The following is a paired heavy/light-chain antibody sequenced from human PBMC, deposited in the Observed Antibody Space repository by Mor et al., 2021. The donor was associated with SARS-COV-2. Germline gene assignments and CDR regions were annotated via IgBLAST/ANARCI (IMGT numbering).Heavy chain of an antibody. CDR3: ARTPSYYHGMDV. Sequence: QVTLRESGPALVAPTQTLTLTCTFSGLSVSTPGMYVHWVRQPPGKALEWLARIDWDDDKIYSTSLKTRLTISKDISKNQVVLAMTNMDPVDTATYYCARTPSYYHGMDVWGQGITVTVSS. CDR1: GLSVSTPGMY. CDR2: IDWDDDK. D-gene: IGHD3-10*01. J-gene: IGHJ6*02. V-gene: IGHV2-70*17.
Light chain of an antibody. CDR1: QNVASTY. V-gene: IGKV3-20*01. J-gene: IGKJ1*01. CDR2: VAS. CDR3: QQYGSSPQA. Sequence: EIVLTQSPGTLSLSPGERATLFCRASQNVASTYLAWYQQKPGQAPRLLMSVASSRATGVPDRFSGSGSGTDFTLTISRLEPEDFAVYYCQQYGSSPQAFGQGTRVE.